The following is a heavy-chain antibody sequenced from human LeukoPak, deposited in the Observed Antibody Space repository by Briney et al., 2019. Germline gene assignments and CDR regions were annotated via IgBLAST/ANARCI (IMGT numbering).Heavy chain of an antibody. CDR1: GYSISSGYY. V-gene: IGHV4-4*07. CDR3: ARDQYYYDSSAYRTIDY. CDR2: IHTSGST. D-gene: IGHD3-22*01. J-gene: IGHJ4*02. Sequence: SETLSLTCTVSGYSISSGYYWSWIRQPAGKGLEWIGRIHTSGSTNYNPSLKSRVTMSVDTSKNQFSLKLNSVTAADTAVYYCARDQYYYDSSAYRTIDYWGQGTLVTVSS.